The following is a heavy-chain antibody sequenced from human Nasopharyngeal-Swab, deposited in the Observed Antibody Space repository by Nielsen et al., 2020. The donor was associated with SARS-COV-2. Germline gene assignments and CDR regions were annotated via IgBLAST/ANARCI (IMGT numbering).Heavy chain of an antibody. Sequence: GESLKISCAASGFTFSSYEMNWVRQAPGKGPEWVSYISSSGSTIYYADSVKGRFTISRDNAKNSLYLQMNSLRAEDTAVYYCARGCVLTGPTCNYYGMDVWGQGTTVTVSS. D-gene: IGHD3-9*01. V-gene: IGHV3-48*03. CDR1: GFTFSSYE. CDR2: ISSSGSTI. CDR3: ARGCVLTGPTCNYYGMDV. J-gene: IGHJ6*02.